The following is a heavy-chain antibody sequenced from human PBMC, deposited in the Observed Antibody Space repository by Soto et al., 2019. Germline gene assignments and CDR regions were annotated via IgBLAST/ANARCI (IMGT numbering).Heavy chain of an antibody. CDR2: ISAYNANT. CDR3: ARDRLGATGDY. Sequence: SVKVSCKASCYTFTSYGISWVRQAPGQGLEWMGWISAYNANTNYAQKLQGRVTMTTDTSTSTSYMELRSLRSDDTAVYFCARDRLGATGDYWGQGTLVTVSS. V-gene: IGHV1-18*01. D-gene: IGHD1-26*01. CDR1: CYTFTSYG. J-gene: IGHJ4*02.